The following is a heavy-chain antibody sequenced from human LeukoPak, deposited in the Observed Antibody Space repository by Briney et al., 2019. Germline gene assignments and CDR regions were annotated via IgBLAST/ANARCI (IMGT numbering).Heavy chain of an antibody. CDR1: GFTFPNYW. Sequence: GGSLRLSCAASGFTFPNYWMSWVRQAPGKGLEWVANMKQDGSEKYYVDSVKGRFTISRDNAKTSVYLQMNSLRAEDTAMYYCAREGIAAAADYWGQGMLVTVSS. D-gene: IGHD6-13*01. CDR2: MKQDGSEK. J-gene: IGHJ4*02. CDR3: AREGIAAAADY. V-gene: IGHV3-7*01.